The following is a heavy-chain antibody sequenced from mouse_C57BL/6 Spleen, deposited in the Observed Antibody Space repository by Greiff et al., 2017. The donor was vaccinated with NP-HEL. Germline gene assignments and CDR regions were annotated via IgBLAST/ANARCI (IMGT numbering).Heavy chain of an antibody. D-gene: IGHD2-4*01. CDR1: GYTFTSYG. CDR3: AGIYNDYDSYAMDY. Sequence: VQLQQSGAELARPGASVKLSCKASGYTFTSYGISWVKQRTGQGLEWIGEIYPRSGNTYYNEKFKGKATLTADKSSSTAYMELRSLTSEDSAVYFCAGIYNDYDSYAMDYWGQGTSVTVSS. J-gene: IGHJ4*01. V-gene: IGHV1-81*01. CDR2: IYPRSGNT.